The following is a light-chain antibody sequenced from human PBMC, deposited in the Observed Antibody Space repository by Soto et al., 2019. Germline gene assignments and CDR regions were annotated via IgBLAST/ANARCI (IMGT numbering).Light chain of an antibody. J-gene: IGLJ3*02. CDR2: DNG. CDR3: HSYDSSMSFWV. V-gene: IGLV1-40*01. Sequence: QSVLTQPPSVSGAPGQRITISCTGSSSNLGAGYNVHWYQQLPGTAPTLLIYDNGNRPSGVPDRFSGAKSGTSASLAITGFLVEDEADYYYHSYDSSMSFWVFGGGTKLTVL. CDR1: SSNLGAGYN.